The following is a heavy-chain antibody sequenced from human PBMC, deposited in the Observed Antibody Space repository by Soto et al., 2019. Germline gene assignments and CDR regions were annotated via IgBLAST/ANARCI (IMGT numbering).Heavy chain of an antibody. Sequence: LSETLSLTCTVSGGFISDSNDHWGWIRQSPGKGLEWIGSFHKSGSIHYNPPFKSRATISVDTSKNQFSLNLSFVTAADTAVYYFVSLGCSAKHRDYLAYWGQGTLVTVSS. D-gene: IGHD3-10*02. CDR2: FHKSGSI. CDR1: GGFISDSNDH. CDR3: VSLGCSAKHRDYLAY. V-gene: IGHV4-39*03. J-gene: IGHJ4*02.